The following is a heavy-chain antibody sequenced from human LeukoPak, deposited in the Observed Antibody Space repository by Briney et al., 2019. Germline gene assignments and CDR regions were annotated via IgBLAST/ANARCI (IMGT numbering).Heavy chain of an antibody. CDR1: GYTFTGYY. V-gene: IGHV1-2*02. J-gene: IGHJ4*02. CDR2: INPNSGGT. D-gene: IGHD3-22*01. Sequence: ASVKVSCKASGYTFTGYYMRWVRQAPGQGLEWMGWINPNSGGTKYVEKFQGRVTMTRDTSISTAYMELSRLRSDDTAVYYCARVYDSSGYYEPSFDYWGQGSLVTVSS. CDR3: ARVYDSSGYYEPSFDY.